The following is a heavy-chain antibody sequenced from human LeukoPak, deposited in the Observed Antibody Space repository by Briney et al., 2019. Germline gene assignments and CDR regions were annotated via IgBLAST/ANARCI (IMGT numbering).Heavy chain of an antibody. Sequence: SETLSLTCAVYGGSFSGYYWSWIRQPPGKGLEWIGEINHSGSTNYNPSLKSRVTISVDTSKNQFSLKLSSVTAADTAVYYCARGYCSSTSCSPGEGYFDYWSQGTLVTVSS. CDR1: GGSFSGYY. V-gene: IGHV4-34*01. J-gene: IGHJ4*02. D-gene: IGHD2-2*01. CDR2: INHSGST. CDR3: ARGYCSSTSCSPGEGYFDY.